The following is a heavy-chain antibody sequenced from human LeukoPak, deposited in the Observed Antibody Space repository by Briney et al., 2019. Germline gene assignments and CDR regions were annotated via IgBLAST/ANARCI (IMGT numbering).Heavy chain of an antibody. CDR3: ATFWSGSDFDY. D-gene: IGHD3-3*01. CDR2: INSDGGTT. CDR1: GFTFSRYW. J-gene: IGHJ4*02. V-gene: IGHV3-74*01. Sequence: TGGSLRLSCAASGFTFSRYWMHWVRQAPGKGLVWVSRINSDGGTTSYADSVKGRFTISRDNAKNTLYLQMNSLRAEDTAVYYCATFWSGSDFDYWGQGTLVTVSS.